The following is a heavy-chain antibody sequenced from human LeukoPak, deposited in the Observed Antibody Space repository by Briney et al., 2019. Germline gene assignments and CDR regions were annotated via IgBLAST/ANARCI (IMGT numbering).Heavy chain of an antibody. CDR1: GGTFSSYA. V-gene: IGHV1-69*13. CDR3: ASTTYYDNLTGYRHGMDV. D-gene: IGHD3-9*01. J-gene: IGHJ6*02. Sequence: GASVKVSCKASGGTFSSYAISWVRQAPGQGLEWMGGIIPIFGTANYAQKFQGRVTITADESTSTAYMELSSLRSEDTAVYYCASTTYYDNLTGYRHGMDVWGQGTTVTVSS. CDR2: IIPIFGTA.